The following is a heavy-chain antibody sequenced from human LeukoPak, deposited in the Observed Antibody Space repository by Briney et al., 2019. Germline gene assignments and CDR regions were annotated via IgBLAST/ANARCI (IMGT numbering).Heavy chain of an antibody. J-gene: IGHJ3*02. CDR1: GFTLGSYW. CDR3: ARDGFFSYYGSGSYAFDI. V-gene: IGHV3-74*01. Sequence: GGSLRLSCAVSGFTLGSYWMHWVRQAPGQGLAWVSRVNTDGSSTTYAESVKGRFTISKDNAKNTLYLQMNGLRAEDTAVYYCARDGFFSYYGSGSYAFDIWGQGTMVTVSS. D-gene: IGHD3-10*01. CDR2: VNTDGSST.